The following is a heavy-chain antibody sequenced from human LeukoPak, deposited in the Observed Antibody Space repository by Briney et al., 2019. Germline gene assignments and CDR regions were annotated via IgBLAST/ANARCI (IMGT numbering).Heavy chain of an antibody. Sequence: SQTLSLTCAISGDSVSKNSVAWNWIRQSPSRGLEWLGRTYYRSKWYNDYAVSVKSRIAINPDTSKNQFSLHLKSVTPEDTAVYYCARDWGDGAGYDYWGQGTLVTVSS. V-gene: IGHV6-1*01. J-gene: IGHJ4*02. D-gene: IGHD3-16*01. CDR2: TYYRSKWYN. CDR1: GDSVSKNSVA. CDR3: ARDWGDGAGYDY.